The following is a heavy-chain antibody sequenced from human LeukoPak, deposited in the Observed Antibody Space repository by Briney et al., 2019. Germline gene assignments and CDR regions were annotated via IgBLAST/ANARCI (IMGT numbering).Heavy chain of an antibody. D-gene: IGHD4-11*01. CDR1: GGSISSYY. J-gene: IGHJ6*03. CDR2: IYYSGST. CDR3: ASSTTKAYYYYYMDA. V-gene: IGHV4-59*08. Sequence: SETLSLTCTVSGGSISSYYWSWIRQPPGKGLEWIGYIYYSGSTNYNPSLKSRVTISVDTSKNQFSLKLSSVTAADTAVYYCASSTTKAYYYYYMDAWGKGTTVTVSS.